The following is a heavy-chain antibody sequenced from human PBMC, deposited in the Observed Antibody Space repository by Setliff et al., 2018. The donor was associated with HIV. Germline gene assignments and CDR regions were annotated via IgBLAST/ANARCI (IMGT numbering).Heavy chain of an antibody. J-gene: IGHJ4*02. Sequence: SETLSLTCTVSGDSIDSPHCWSWVRQSLEKGLEWIGEVCQRGGINYYPFFWSRAIISMDKPRSYFPLRLTSVTAADTAIYFCVRNSGWALGSWGQGILVTVSS. CDR2: VCQRGGI. CDR1: GDSIDSPHC. V-gene: IGHV4-4*02. D-gene: IGHD3-16*01. CDR3: VRNSGWALGS.